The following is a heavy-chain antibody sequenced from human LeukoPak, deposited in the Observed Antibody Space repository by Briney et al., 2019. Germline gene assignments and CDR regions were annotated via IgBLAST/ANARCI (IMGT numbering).Heavy chain of an antibody. J-gene: IGHJ6*02. V-gene: IGHV3-49*04. CDR1: EFTFRDHA. D-gene: IGHD5-12*01. Sequence: PGRSLRLSCTGFEFTFRDHALSWVRQAPGKGLEWVGLIRNEAFRGTTEYAASVEGRFSISRDNSKSIAYLQMNSLQTEDTAVYYCTRGGIVATIGYGMDVWGQGTTVTVSS. CDR2: IRNEAFRGTT. CDR3: TRGGIVATIGYGMDV.